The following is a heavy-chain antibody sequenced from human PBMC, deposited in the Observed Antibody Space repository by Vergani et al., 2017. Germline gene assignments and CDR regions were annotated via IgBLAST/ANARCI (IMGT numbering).Heavy chain of an antibody. CDR1: GFTFSNAW. CDR2: ISSRGSTI. CDR3: ARDRPGWFDAFDI. V-gene: IGHV3-11*01. J-gene: IGHJ3*02. Sequence: VQLVESGGGLVKPGGSLRLSCAASGFTFSNAWMNWVRRVPGKGLEWVSYISSRGSTIYYADSVKGRFTNSRDNAKNSLYLQMNSLRAEDTAVYYCARDRPGWFDAFDIWGQGTMVTVSS. D-gene: IGHD6-19*01.